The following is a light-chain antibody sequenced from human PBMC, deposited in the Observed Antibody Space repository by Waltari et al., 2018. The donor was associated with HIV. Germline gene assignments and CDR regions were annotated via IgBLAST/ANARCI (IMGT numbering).Light chain of an antibody. V-gene: IGLV2-11*01. Sequence: QSALTQPRSVSGSPGQSVTISCTGTSSDVGNSNYVSWYQQHPGKAPKLMIYDVSKRPAGVPDRFSGSKSGNTASLTISGLQAEDEADYYCCSYAGSYVFGIGTEVTVL. CDR2: DVS. J-gene: IGLJ1*01. CDR1: SSDVGNSNY. CDR3: CSYAGSYV.